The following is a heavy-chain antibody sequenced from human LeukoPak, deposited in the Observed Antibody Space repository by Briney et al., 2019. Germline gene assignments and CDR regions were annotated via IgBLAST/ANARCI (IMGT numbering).Heavy chain of an antibody. CDR2: ISGSGGST. D-gene: IGHD3-10*01. Sequence: GGSLRLSCAASGFTFSSYAMSWFRQAPGKGLEWVSAISGSGGSTCYADSVRGRFTISRDNSKNTVYVQMNSLRAEDTAVYYCAKATLGTMVYYFDYWGQGTLVTVSS. J-gene: IGHJ4*02. V-gene: IGHV3-23*01. CDR3: AKATLGTMVYYFDY. CDR1: GFTFSSYA.